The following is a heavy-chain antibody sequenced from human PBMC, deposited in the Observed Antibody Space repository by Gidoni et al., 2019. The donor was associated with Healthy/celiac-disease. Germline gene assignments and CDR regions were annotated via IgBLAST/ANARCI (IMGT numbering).Heavy chain of an antibody. CDR1: GYTFTSYY. V-gene: IGHV1-46*01. D-gene: IGHD6-13*01. CDR3: ARDLKGEAAAGTGLGY. J-gene: IGHJ4*02. CDR2: INPSGGST. Sequence: QVQLVQSGAEVKKPGASVKVSCKASGYTFTSYYMHWVRQAPGQGLEWMGIINPSGGSTSYAQKFQGRVTMTRDTSTSTVYMELSSLRSEDTAVYYCARDLKGEAAAGTGLGYWGQGTLVTVSS.